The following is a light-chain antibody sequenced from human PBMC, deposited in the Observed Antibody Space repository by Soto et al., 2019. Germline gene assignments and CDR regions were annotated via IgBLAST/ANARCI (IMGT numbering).Light chain of an antibody. CDR3: QQSYMDPIT. V-gene: IGKV1-39*01. CDR1: QSIRTY. J-gene: IGKJ5*01. Sequence: DIQMTQSPSSLSASVGNRATITCRASQSIRTYLIWYQKNPGKAPNLLTYDASRLQSGAPSRFSGSGGGTDFTLSISSVQPEDFATYFCQQSYMDPITFGQGTQLEI. CDR2: DAS.